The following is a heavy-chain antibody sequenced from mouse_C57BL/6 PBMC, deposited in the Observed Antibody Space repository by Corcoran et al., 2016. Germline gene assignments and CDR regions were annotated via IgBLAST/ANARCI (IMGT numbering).Heavy chain of an antibody. CDR1: GYTFTSYG. V-gene: IGHV1-81*01. D-gene: IGHD2-3*01. Sequence: QVQLQQSGAELARPGASVKLSCKASGYTFTSYGISWVKQRTGQGLEWIGEIYPRSGNTYYNEKFKGKATLTADKSSSTAYMELRSLTSEDSAVYFCARYEDGYYGCDYCCQGTTLTFSS. CDR2: IYPRSGNT. CDR3: ARYEDGYYGCDY. J-gene: IGHJ2*01.